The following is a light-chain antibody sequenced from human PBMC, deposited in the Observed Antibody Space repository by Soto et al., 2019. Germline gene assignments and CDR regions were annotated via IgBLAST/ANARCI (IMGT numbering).Light chain of an antibody. V-gene: IGLV2-14*01. CDR2: DVS. Sequence: QSALTQPASVSGSPGQSITISCTGTSSDVGGYHYVSWYQQHPGKAPKLIIYDVSNRPSGVSNRFSGSKSGNTASLTISGLQAEDEADYYCSSYTRSSTLVVFGGGTKLTVL. CDR1: SSDVGGYHY. J-gene: IGLJ2*01. CDR3: SSYTRSSTLVV.